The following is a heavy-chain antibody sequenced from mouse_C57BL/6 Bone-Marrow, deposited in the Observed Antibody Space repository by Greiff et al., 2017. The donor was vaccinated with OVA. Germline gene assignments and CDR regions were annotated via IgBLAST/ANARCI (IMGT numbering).Heavy chain of an antibody. CDR2: IYPGDGDT. CDR1: GYAFSSSW. V-gene: IGHV1-82*01. CDR3: ARLGTTVVPYYYAMDY. J-gene: IGHJ4*01. D-gene: IGHD1-1*01. Sequence: VQLQQSGPELVKPGASVKISCKASGYAFSSSWMNWVKQRPGQGLEWIGRIYPGDGDTNYNGKFKGKATLTADKSSSTAYMQLSSLTSEDSAVYVCARLGTTVVPYYYAMDYWGQGTSVTVSS.